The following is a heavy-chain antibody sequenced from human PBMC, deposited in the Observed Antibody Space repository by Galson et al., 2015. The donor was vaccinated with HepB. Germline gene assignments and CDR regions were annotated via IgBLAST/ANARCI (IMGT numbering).Heavy chain of an antibody. CDR3: AKDIQGGDSFWYFEL. CDR2: ISWNSGTI. CDR1: GFTFDDYA. J-gene: IGHJ2*01. Sequence: SLRLSCAASGFTFDDYAMHWVRQAPGKGLEWVSGISWNSGTIGYADSVKGRFTISRDNAKNSLYLQINSLRPEDTAFYYCAKDIQGGDSFWYFELWGRGTLVTVSS. V-gene: IGHV3-9*01. D-gene: IGHD2-21*02.